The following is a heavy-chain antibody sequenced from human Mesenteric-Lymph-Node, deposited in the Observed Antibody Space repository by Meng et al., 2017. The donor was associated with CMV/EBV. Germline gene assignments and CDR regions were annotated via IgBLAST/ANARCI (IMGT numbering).Heavy chain of an antibody. CDR1: GFTFSSYG. D-gene: IGHD2-2*02. J-gene: IGHJ6*02. Sequence: GESLKISCAASGFTFSSYGMHWVRQAPGKGLEWVAFIRYDGSNKYYADSVKGRFTISRDNSKNTLYLQMNSLRAEDTAVYYCAKDPLGYCSSTSCYSYGMDVWGQGTTVTVSS. V-gene: IGHV3-30*02. CDR3: AKDPLGYCSSTSCYSYGMDV. CDR2: IRYDGSNK.